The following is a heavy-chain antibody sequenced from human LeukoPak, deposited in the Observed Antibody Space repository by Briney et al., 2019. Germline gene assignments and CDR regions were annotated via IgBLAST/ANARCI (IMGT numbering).Heavy chain of an antibody. Sequence: SETLSLTCAVYGGSFSGYYWSWIRQPPGKGLEWIGYIYYSGSTNYNPSLKSRVTISVDTSKNQFSLKLSSVTAADTAVYYRARDLGGYSYGSMDVWGKGTTVTISS. CDR3: ARDLGGYSYGSMDV. V-gene: IGHV4-59*01. CDR1: GGSFSGYY. J-gene: IGHJ6*03. D-gene: IGHD5-18*01. CDR2: IYYSGST.